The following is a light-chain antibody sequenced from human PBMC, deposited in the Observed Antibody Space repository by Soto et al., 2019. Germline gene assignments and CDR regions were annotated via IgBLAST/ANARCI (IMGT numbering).Light chain of an antibody. CDR2: RHT. J-gene: IGLJ3*02. CDR1: SSNIGTNH. CDR3: CSYAGTTTWV. V-gene: IGLV1-47*01. Sequence: QSVLTQPPSASGTPGQRVTISCSGGSSNIGTNHVYWYQHLPGTAPKLLIYRHTLRPSGVPDRFSASKSGTSASLAISGLRSDDEADYYCCSYAGTTTWVFGGGTQLTVL.